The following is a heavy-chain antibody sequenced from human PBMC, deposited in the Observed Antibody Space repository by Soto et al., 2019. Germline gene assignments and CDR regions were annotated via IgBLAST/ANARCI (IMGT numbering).Heavy chain of an antibody. J-gene: IGHJ6*02. CDR1: GFTFSSYE. V-gene: IGHV3-48*03. CDR2: ISSSGSTI. D-gene: IGHD3-3*01. Sequence: PGGSLRLSCAASGFTFSSYEMDWVRQAPGKGLEWVSYISSSGSTIYYADSVKGRFTISRDNAKNSLYLQMNSLRAEDTAVYYCARGEFLEYGMDVWGQGTTVTVSS. CDR3: ARGEFLEYGMDV.